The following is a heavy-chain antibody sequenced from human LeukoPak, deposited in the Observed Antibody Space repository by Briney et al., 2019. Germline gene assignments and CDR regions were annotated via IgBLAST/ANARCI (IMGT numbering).Heavy chain of an antibody. V-gene: IGHV4-39*01. CDR1: GDSISNYGYY. Sequence: PSETLSLTCAVSGDSISNYGYYWCWLRQPPGKGLEWIGRIYHSGSTQYSPSLKSRVTISIDTSKNQFSLKLTSVTAADAAVYFCARFGKGAYYFDWWGQGFLVTVSS. CDR2: IYHSGST. J-gene: IGHJ4*02. CDR3: ARFGKGAYYFDW. D-gene: IGHD3-16*01.